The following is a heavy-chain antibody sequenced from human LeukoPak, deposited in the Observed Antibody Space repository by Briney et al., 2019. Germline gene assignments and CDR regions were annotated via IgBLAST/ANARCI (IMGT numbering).Heavy chain of an antibody. V-gene: IGHV3-66*01. CDR1: GFTFSSYW. D-gene: IGHD3-22*01. Sequence: GGSLRLSCAASGFTFSSYWMSWVRQAPGKGLEWVSVIYSGGSTYYADSVKGRFTISRDNSKNTLYLQMNSLRAEDTAVYYCARGSSYYYDSSGQWDFDYWGQGTLVTVSS. CDR3: ARGSSYYYDSSGQWDFDY. J-gene: IGHJ4*02. CDR2: IYSGGST.